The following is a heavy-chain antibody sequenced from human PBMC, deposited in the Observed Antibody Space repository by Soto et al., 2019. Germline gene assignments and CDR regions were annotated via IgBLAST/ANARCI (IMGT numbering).Heavy chain of an antibody. J-gene: IGHJ6*02. Sequence: PGGSLRLSCAASGFTFSSYAMSWVRQAPGKGLEWVSAISGSGGSTYYADSVKGRFTISRDNSKNTLYLQMNSLRAEDTAVYYCAKMPRWCYYYGMDVWGQGTTVTVSS. D-gene: IGHD2-21*01. CDR2: ISGSGGST. CDR1: GFTFSSYA. CDR3: AKMPRWCYYYGMDV. V-gene: IGHV3-23*01.